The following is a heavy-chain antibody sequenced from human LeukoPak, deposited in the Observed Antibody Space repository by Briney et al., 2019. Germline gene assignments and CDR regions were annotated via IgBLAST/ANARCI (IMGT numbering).Heavy chain of an antibody. J-gene: IGHJ5*02. Sequence: GGSLRLSCAASGFTVSGHYMTWVRQAPGKGLEWVSVTYSGGSTSYADSVKGRFTISRDNSKNTLYLQMNSPRVEDTAVYYCASNSYHSANWFDPWGQGTLVTVSS. CDR3: ASNSYHSANWFDP. D-gene: IGHD5-12*01. CDR1: GFTVSGHY. CDR2: TYSGGST. V-gene: IGHV3-53*01.